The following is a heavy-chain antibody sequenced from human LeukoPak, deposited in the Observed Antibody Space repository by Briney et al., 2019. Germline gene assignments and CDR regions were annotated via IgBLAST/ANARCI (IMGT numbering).Heavy chain of an antibody. CDR3: ARDRSFGGNYMDV. D-gene: IGHD3-16*01. J-gene: IGHJ6*03. CDR2: IIPRSGTV. CDR1: GGTFSSYA. V-gene: IGHV1-69*13. Sequence: ASVKVSCKASGGTFSSYAISWVRQAPGHGLEWMGEIIPRSGTVNYAQKFQGRVTITADESRTIAYMELSSLGSDDTAVYYCARDRSFGGNYMDVWGKGTTVTISS.